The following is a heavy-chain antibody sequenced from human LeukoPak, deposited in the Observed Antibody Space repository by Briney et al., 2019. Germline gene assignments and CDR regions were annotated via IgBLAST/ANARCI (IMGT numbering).Heavy chain of an antibody. CDR1: GFTFSSYA. V-gene: IGHV3-23*01. J-gene: IGHJ5*01. D-gene: IGHD2-2*01. CDR2: ISVSGGST. CDR3: AKGPDIVVGPAST. Sequence: PGGSLRLSCAVSGFTFSSYAMSGVRQAPGKGLEWVSAISVSGGSTYYADSVKGRFTISRDNFKNTLYLQMNSLSSQGTAGYFFAKGPDIVVGPASTWGHRTPVTASS.